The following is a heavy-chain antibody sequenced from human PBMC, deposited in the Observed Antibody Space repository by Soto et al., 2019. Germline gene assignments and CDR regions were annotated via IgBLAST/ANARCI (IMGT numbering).Heavy chain of an antibody. CDR3: ARGRTVSVDY. Sequence: LSLTCTVSGGSISSGVYYWSWIRQHPGKGLEWIGYIYYSGSTYYNPSLKSRVTISVDTSKNQFSLKLSSVTAADTAVYYCARGRTVSVDYWGQGTLVTVSS. D-gene: IGHD1-26*01. J-gene: IGHJ4*02. CDR2: IYYSGST. V-gene: IGHV4-31*03. CDR1: GGSISSGVYY.